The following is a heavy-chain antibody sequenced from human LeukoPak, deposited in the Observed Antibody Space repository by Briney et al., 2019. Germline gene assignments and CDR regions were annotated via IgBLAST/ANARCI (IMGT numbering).Heavy chain of an antibody. V-gene: IGHV3-21*01. D-gene: IGHD5-18*01. CDR2: ISSSRSCI. CDR3: ARALGRRAVAYQRGYSYGTLDY. CDR1: GFTFSSYS. J-gene: IGHJ4*02. Sequence: GVSLRLSCAASGFTFSSYSMNCVRQAPGEGLEWVSSISSSRSCIYYADSVKGRFTISRDNAKNSLYLQMNRLRAEDTAVYYCARALGRRAVAYQRGYSYGTLDYWGQGTLVTVSS.